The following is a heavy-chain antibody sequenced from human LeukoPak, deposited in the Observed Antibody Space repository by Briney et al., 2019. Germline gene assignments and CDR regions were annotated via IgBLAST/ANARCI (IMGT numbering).Heavy chain of an antibody. CDR3: ARHMGLGYSYGYPYFDY. Sequence: SETLSLTCTVSGGSISSYYWSWIRQPPGKGLEWIGYIYSSRSTTYNPSLKSRVTISVDTSKNQFSLKLSSVPAADTAVYYCARHMGLGYSYGYPYFDYWGQGTLVTVSS. V-gene: IGHV4-59*08. CDR2: IYSSRST. D-gene: IGHD5-18*01. J-gene: IGHJ4*02. CDR1: GGSISSYY.